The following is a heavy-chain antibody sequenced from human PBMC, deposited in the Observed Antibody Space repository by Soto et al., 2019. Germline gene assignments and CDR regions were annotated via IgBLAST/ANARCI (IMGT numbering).Heavy chain of an antibody. J-gene: IGHJ5*02. V-gene: IGHV4-34*01. D-gene: IGHD3-16*02. CDR2: INHSGST. Sequence: SETLSLTCAVYGGSFSGYYWSWIRQPPGKGLEWIGEINHSGSTNYNPSLKSRVTISVDTSKNQFSLKLSSVTAADTAVYYCASRRGGPRLHLGELSFTWGQGTLVTVSS. CDR3: ASRRGGPRLHLGELSFT. CDR1: GGSFSGYY.